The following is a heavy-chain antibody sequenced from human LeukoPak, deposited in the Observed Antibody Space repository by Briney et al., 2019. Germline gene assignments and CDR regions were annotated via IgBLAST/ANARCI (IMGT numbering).Heavy chain of an antibody. D-gene: IGHD6-13*01. J-gene: IGHJ4*02. Sequence: SETLSLTCTVSNDSISPLYWGWIRQPPGKGLEFIGYIIYSGTTNFNPSLKSRVTLSVDTSKNQFSLRLNSVTAADTAVYYCARGGSAAKYYSDSWGQGTLVTVSS. CDR1: NDSISPLY. CDR2: IIYSGTT. V-gene: IGHV4-59*11. CDR3: ARGGSAAKYYSDS.